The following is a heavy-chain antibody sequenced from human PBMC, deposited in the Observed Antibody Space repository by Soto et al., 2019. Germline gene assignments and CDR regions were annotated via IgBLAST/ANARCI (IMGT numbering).Heavy chain of an antibody. D-gene: IGHD1-7*01. CDR1: GGTFSSYT. J-gene: IGHJ4*02. CDR2: IIPILGIA. CDR3: ACIGTTRPLDY. Sequence: QVQLVQSGAEVKKPGSSVKVSCKASGGTFSSYTISWVRQAPGQGLEWMGRIIPILGIANYAQKFQGRVTITADKSTSTGYMELSSLRSEDTAVYYWACIGTTRPLDYWGQGTLVTVSS. V-gene: IGHV1-69*02.